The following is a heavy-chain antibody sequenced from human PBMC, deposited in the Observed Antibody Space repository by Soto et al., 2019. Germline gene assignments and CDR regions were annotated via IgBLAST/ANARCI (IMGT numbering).Heavy chain of an antibody. Sequence: EVQLLESGGGLVQPGGSLRLSCAASGFTFSSYAMSWVRQAPGKGLEWVSAISGSGGSTYYADSVKGRFTISRDNSKNTLYMQMNSLRAEDTAVYYCAKDSWGYCSSTSCYNNWFDPWGQGTLVTVSS. V-gene: IGHV3-23*01. D-gene: IGHD2-2*01. CDR1: GFTFSSYA. CDR3: AKDSWGYCSSTSCYNNWFDP. CDR2: ISGSGGST. J-gene: IGHJ5*02.